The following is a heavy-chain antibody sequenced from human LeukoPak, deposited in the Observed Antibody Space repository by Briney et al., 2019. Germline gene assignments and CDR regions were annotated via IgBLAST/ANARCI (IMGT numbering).Heavy chain of an antibody. CDR3: AGANYYDY. CDR1: GFTFSSYW. V-gene: IGHV3-74*01. D-gene: IGHD3-10*01. Sequence: GGSLRLSCAASGFTFSSYWMHWVRQAPGKGLVWVSRINSDGSITNYADSVKGRFTVSRDDAKNTLYLQMNSLRAEDTAVYYCAGANYYDYWGQGTLVTVSS. J-gene: IGHJ4*02. CDR2: INSDGSIT.